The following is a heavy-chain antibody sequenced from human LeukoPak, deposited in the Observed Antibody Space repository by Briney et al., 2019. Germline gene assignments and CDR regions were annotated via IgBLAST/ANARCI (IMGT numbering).Heavy chain of an antibody. CDR1: GYTFTGYY. J-gene: IGHJ5*02. Sequence: ASVKVSCKASGYTFTGYYMHWVRQAPGQGLEWMGRINPNSGGTNYAQKVQGRVTMTRDTSISTAYMELSRLRSDDTAVYYCARDFEAGSSSWYGRRFDPWGQGTLVTVSS. CDR2: INPNSGGT. V-gene: IGHV1-2*06. D-gene: IGHD6-13*01. CDR3: ARDFEAGSSSWYGRRFDP.